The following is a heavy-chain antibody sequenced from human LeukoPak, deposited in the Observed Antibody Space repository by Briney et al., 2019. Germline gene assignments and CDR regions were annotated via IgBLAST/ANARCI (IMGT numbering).Heavy chain of an antibody. CDR2: ISHIGSA. CDR1: AYSFSSEYS. CDR3: TRGLSGYDQ. D-gene: IGHD5-12*01. Sequence: PSETLSLTCTVSAYSFSSEYSWAWIRQPPGQGLEWIGNISHIGSAYYNPSLKSRVTISIDTSKNQFSVKLSSVTAADTAVYYCTRGLSGYDQWGQGTLVTVSS. J-gene: IGHJ4*02. V-gene: IGHV4-38-2*02.